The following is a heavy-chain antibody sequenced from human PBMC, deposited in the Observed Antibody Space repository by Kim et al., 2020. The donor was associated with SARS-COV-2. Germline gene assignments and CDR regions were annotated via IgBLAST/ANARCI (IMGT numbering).Heavy chain of an antibody. V-gene: IGHV3-30-3*01. CDR1: GFTFSSYA. J-gene: IGHJ3*02. Sequence: GGSLRLSCAASGFTFSSYAMHWVRQAPGKGLEWVAVISYDGSNKYYADSVKGRFTISRDNSKNTLYLQMNSLRAEDTAVYYCARDSSSSWYGGAFDIWGQGTMVTVSS. D-gene: IGHD6-13*01. CDR2: ISYDGSNK. CDR3: ARDSSSSWYGGAFDI.